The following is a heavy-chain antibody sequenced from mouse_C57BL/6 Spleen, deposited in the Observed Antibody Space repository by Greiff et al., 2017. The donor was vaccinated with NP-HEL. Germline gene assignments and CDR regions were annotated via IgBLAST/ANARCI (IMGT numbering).Heavy chain of an antibody. CDR3: ARHARIRITTVVEYYFDY. D-gene: IGHD1-1*01. J-gene: IGHJ2*01. Sequence: EVQGVESGGDLVKPGGSLKLSCAASGFTFSSYGMSWVRQTPDKRLEWVATISSGGSYTYYPDSVKGRFTISRDNAKNTLYLQMSSLKSEDTAMYYCARHARIRITTVVEYYFDYWGQGTTLTVSS. CDR1: GFTFSSYG. CDR2: ISSGGSYT. V-gene: IGHV5-6*01.